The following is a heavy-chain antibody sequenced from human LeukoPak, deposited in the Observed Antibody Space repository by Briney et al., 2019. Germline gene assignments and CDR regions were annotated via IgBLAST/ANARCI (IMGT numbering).Heavy chain of an antibody. CDR1: GHTLTGYY. D-gene: IGHD3-22*01. J-gene: IGHJ6*03. CDR3: ARVVSSGYYSLYYYYYYMDV. CDR2: INPNSGGT. V-gene: IGHV1-2*02. Sequence: ASVKVSCKASGHTLTGYYMHWVRQAPGQGLEWMGWINPNSGGTNYAQKFQGRVTMTRDTSISTAYMELSRLRSDDTAVYYCARVVSSGYYSLYYYYYYMDVWGKGTTVTVSS.